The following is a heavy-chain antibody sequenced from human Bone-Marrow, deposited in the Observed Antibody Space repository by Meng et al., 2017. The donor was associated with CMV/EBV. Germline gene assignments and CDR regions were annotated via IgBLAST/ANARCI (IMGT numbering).Heavy chain of an antibody. CDR3: ANLRFLDAFDI. D-gene: IGHD3-3*01. Sequence: GESLKISCAASGFTFSSYAMSWVRQAPGKGLEWVSAISGSGGSTYYADSVKGRFTISRDNSKNTLYLQMNSLRAEDTAVYYCANLRFLDAFDIWGQGTVVTVSS. CDR1: GFTFSSYA. V-gene: IGHV3-23*01. J-gene: IGHJ3*02. CDR2: ISGSGGST.